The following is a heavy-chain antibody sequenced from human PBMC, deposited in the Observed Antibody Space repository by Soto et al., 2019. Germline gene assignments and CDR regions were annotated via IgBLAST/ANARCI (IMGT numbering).Heavy chain of an antibody. Sequence: PSETLSLTCTVSGGSISSYYWSWIRQPPGKGLEWIGYIYYSGSTNYNPSLKSRVTISVDTSKNQFSLKLSSVTAADTAVYYCARLLTYYVFGNGYKSGDDYYMAVRGKGTTVTVS. CDR1: GGSISSYY. V-gene: IGHV4-59*08. CDR2: IYYSGST. CDR3: ARLLTYYVFGNGYKSGDDYYMAV. J-gene: IGHJ6*03. D-gene: IGHD3-3*01.